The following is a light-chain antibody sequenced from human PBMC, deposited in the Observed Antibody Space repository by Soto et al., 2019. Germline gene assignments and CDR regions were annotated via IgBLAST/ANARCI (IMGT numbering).Light chain of an antibody. J-gene: IGLJ3*02. CDR1: STDVGAYNY. V-gene: IGLV2-11*01. CDR2: AVT. Sequence: QLVLTQPRSVSGSPGHSVTIPCTGTSTDVGAYNYVSWYQQHPGKAPKLMLYAVTERPSGVSDRFSGSKSGNTASLTISGLQAEDEADYYCCSYAGRYTWVFGGGTKLTVL. CDR3: CSYAGRYTWV.